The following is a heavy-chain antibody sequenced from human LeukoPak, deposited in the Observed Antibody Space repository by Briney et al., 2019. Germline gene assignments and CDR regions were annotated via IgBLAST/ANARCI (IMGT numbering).Heavy chain of an antibody. Sequence: SETLSLTCTVSGGSISSSSYYLGWIRQPPGKGLEWIGSIYYSGSTYYNPSLKSRVTISVDTSKNQFSLKLSSVTAADTAVYYCARRIVVTRGFDYWGQGTLVTVSS. V-gene: IGHV4-39*01. CDR2: IYYSGST. J-gene: IGHJ4*02. CDR1: GGSISSSSYY. D-gene: IGHD4-23*01. CDR3: ARRIVVTRGFDY.